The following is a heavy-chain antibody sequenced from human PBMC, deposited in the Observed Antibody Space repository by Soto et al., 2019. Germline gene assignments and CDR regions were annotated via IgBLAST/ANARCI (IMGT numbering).Heavy chain of an antibody. CDR1: GFTVSSNY. Sequence: EVQLVESGGGLIQPGGSLRLSCAASGFTVSSNYMSWVRQAPGKGLEWVSVINSGGSTYYADSVKGRLTIARDNSKNTLYLQMNSLRAEDTAVYYCARDRVESGYPEYCQHWGQGTLVTVSS. V-gene: IGHV3-53*01. J-gene: IGHJ1*01. D-gene: IGHD3-22*01. CDR3: ARDRVESGYPEYCQH. CDR2: INSGGST.